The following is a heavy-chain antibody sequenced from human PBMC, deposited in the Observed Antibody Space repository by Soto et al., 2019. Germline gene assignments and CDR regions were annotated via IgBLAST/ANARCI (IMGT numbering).Heavy chain of an antibody. Sequence: ASVKVSCKASGYTFTSYGMNWVRQAPGRGLEWMGWINPGNGNTKYSQKFHGIVTIERDTSASTAYMELSRLRSEDTAVYYCARGGYFDSSNYLAYWGLGALVTVSS. CDR1: GYTFTSYG. J-gene: IGHJ4*02. CDR3: ARGGYFDSSNYLAY. V-gene: IGHV1-3*01. D-gene: IGHD3-22*01. CDR2: INPGNGNT.